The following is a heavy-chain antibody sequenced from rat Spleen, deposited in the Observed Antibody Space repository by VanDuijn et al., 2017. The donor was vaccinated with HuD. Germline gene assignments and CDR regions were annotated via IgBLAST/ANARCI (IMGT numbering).Heavy chain of an antibody. Sequence: QVQVRESGPGLVQPSQTLSLTCTVSGFSLTSFHVHWVRQPPGKGLEWMGRMRYDGVTYYNSALKSRLSISRDTSKNQLFLKMNSLQTDDTAIYYCTRDRPGAYYVMDAWGQGASVTVSS. J-gene: IGHJ4*01. V-gene: IGHV2S30*01. D-gene: IGHD1-4*01. CDR3: TRDRPGAYYVMDA. CDR1: GFSLTSFH. CDR2: MRYDGVT.